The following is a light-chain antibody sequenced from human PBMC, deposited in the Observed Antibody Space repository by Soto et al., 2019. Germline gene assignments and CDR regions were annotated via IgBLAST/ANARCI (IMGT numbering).Light chain of an antibody. Sequence: QSALTQPASVSGSLGQSITISCTGTSSDVGGYNYVSWYQQHPGKVPKLMIYEVNNRPSGVSNRFSGSKSANTASLTTSGLQADDEADYYCSSFTSSSTQVFGGGTKLTVL. CDR2: EVN. CDR1: SSDVGGYNY. V-gene: IGLV2-14*01. CDR3: SSFTSSSTQV. J-gene: IGLJ3*02.